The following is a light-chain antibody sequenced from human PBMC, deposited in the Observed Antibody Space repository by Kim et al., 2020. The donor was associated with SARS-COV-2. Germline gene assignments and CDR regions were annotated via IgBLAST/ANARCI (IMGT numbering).Light chain of an antibody. J-gene: IGKJ2*01. CDR1: QSVRSN. CDR3: QQHNNWPYT. V-gene: IGKV3-15*01. CDR2: GAS. Sequence: SVCTREGTSLSCRTSQSVRSNVAWYQQKPGQAPRLLISGASNRATGIPARFSGSGSGTEFTLTISSLQSEDFAIYYCQQHNNWPYTFGQGTKLEI.